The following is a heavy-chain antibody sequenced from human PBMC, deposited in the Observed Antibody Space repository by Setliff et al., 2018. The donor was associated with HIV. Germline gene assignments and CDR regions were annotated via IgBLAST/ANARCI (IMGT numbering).Heavy chain of an antibody. D-gene: IGHD4-17*01. J-gene: IGHJ4*02. V-gene: IGHV4-38-2*01. CDR2: IYNRGST. CDR3: ARDAYGDSYFDF. Sequence: SETLSLTCAVSGYAISSGYYWGWIRRPPGKGLEWIGSIYNRGSTYYNPSLKSRFTISRGNAKNSLYLHMVDLGAEDTALYYCARDAYGDSYFDFWGQGTLVTVSS. CDR1: GYAISSGYY.